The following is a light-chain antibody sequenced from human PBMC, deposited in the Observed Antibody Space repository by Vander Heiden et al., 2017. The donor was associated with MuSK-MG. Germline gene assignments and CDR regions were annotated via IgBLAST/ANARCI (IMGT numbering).Light chain of an antibody. CDR1: QSISNY. J-gene: IGKJ4*01. CDR2: ATS. V-gene: IGKV1-39*01. Sequence: DIQMTQSPSSLSASVGDRVTITCRASQSISNYLNWYQQTPGKVPKLLIYATSSLQSGVPSRFSGSGSGTDFTLTISSLQPEDFATYYCQQSYSTPLAFGGGTKVXIK. CDR3: QQSYSTPLA.